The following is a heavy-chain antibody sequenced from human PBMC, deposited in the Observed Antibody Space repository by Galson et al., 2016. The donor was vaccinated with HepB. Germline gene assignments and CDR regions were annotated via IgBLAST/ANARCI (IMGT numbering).Heavy chain of an antibody. CDR2: ISGSAGQT. J-gene: IGHJ4*02. V-gene: IGHV3-23*01. CDR1: GFTFRSYA. CDR3: AKDRGCDECGTPTYLDY. Sequence: SGFTFRSYAMTWVRQAPGKGLDWVSGISGSAGQTSYADSVKGRFTISRDNSKNTLYLQMNSLRAEDTAVYYCAKDRGCDECGTPTYLDYWGQGTLVTVSS. D-gene: IGHD2-2*01.